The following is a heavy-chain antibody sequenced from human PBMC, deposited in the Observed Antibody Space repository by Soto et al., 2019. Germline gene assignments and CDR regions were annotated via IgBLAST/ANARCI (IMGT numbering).Heavy chain of an antibody. CDR3: ASGSLVTVVTSFVDY. V-gene: IGHV1-2*02. Sequence: ASVKVSCKASGYTFTGDYMHWVRQAPGQVLEWMGWINPNSGGTNYAQKFQGRVTMTRDTSISTAYMELSRLRSDDTAVYYCASGSLVTVVTSFVDYWGQGTLVTVSS. CDR1: GYTFTGDY. CDR2: INPNSGGT. D-gene: IGHD2-15*01. J-gene: IGHJ4*02.